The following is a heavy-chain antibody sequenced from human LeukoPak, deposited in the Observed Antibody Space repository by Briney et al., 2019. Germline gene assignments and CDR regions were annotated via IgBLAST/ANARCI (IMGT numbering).Heavy chain of an antibody. CDR2: ISGSGDST. Sequence: GGSLRLSCAASGFTFSSYAMGWVRQAPGKGLEWVSAISGSGDSTYYGDSVKGRFTISRDNSKNTLYLQMNSLRAEDTAVYYCAKTRPLDSSSWSHGDYWGQGTLVTVSS. CDR3: AKTRPLDSSSWSHGDY. V-gene: IGHV3-23*01. J-gene: IGHJ4*02. D-gene: IGHD6-13*01. CDR1: GFTFSSYA.